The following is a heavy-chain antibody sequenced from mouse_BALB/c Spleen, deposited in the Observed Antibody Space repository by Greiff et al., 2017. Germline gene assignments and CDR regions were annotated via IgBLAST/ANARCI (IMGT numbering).Heavy chain of an antibody. CDR2: ISSGGSYT. D-gene: IGHD2-4*01. V-gene: IGHV5-9-4*01. CDR3: ARAADDYATDY. J-gene: IGHJ4*01. CDR1: GFTFSSYA. Sequence: EVNVVESGGGLVKPGGSLKLSCAASGFTFSSYAMSWVRQSPEKRLEWVAEISSGGSYTYYPDTVTGRFTISRDNAKNTLYLEMSSLRSEDTAMYYCARAADDYATDYWGQGTSVTVSS.